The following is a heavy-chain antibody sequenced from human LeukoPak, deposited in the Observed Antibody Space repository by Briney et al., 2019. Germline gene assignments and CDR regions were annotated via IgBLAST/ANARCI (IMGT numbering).Heavy chain of an antibody. CDR1: GGSFSGYY. D-gene: IGHD3-16*02. Sequence: SETLCLTCAVYGGSFSGYYWSWIRQPPGKGLEWIGEINHSGSTNYNPSLKSRVTISVDTSKNQFSLKLSSVTAADTAVYYCAKGAITFGGVIVGLDYWGQGTLVTVSS. CDR3: AKGAITFGGVIVGLDY. V-gene: IGHV4-34*01. J-gene: IGHJ4*02. CDR2: INHSGST.